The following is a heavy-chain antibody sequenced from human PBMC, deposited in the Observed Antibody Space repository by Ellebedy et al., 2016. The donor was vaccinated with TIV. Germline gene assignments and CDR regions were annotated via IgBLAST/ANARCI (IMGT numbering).Heavy chain of an antibody. J-gene: IGHJ5*02. Sequence: MPSETLSLTCTVSDGSIISSSYFWGWIRQPPGKGLEWIGSIYYSGSTHSNPSLKSRVTISVDPSKNQFSLKLRSVTAADTAVYYCAREAVAGEWFDPWGQGTLVTVSS. CDR3: AREAVAGEWFDP. CDR1: DGSIISSSYF. V-gene: IGHV4-39*07. D-gene: IGHD6-19*01. CDR2: IYYSGST.